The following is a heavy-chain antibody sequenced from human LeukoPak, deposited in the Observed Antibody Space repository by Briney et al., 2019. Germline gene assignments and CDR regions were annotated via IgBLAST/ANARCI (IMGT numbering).Heavy chain of an antibody. V-gene: IGHV1-69*13. CDR3: ASGRRYSSSPMVPGY. J-gene: IGHJ4*02. D-gene: IGHD6-6*01. CDR1: GGTFSSYA. CDR2: IIPIFGTA. Sequence: GASVKVSCKASGGTFSSYAISWVRQAPGQGLEWMGGIIPIFGTANYAQKFQGRVTITADESTSTAYMELSSLRSEDTAVYYCASGRRYSSSPMVPGYWGQGTLVTVSS.